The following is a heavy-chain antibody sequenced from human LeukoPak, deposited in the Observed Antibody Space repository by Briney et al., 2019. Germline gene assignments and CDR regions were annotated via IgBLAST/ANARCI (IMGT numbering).Heavy chain of an antibody. CDR1: GFTFSNYA. Sequence: GGSLRLSCAASGFTFSNYAMSWVRQAPGKGLEWVSAISGSGGSTYYVDSVKGRFTISRDNSKNTLFMQMNSLRAEDTAVYYCAKDLDSSSSGVRFDYWGQGTLVTVSS. CDR2: ISGSGGST. CDR3: AKDLDSSSSGVRFDY. D-gene: IGHD6-6*01. J-gene: IGHJ4*02. V-gene: IGHV3-23*01.